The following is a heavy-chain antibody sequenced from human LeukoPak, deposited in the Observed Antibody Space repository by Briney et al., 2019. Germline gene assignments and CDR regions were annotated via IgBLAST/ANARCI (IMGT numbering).Heavy chain of an antibody. CDR1: GNTLTGYY. V-gene: IGHV1-2*06. Sequence: EASVKVSCKASGNTLTGYYIHWIRQAPGQGLEWMGRINANDGGTQYAQHFQGRVTVTRDTSINTAYMELSSLTSDDTALFYCAREKMVLSGTNLYYFDYWGQGTLVTVSS. CDR3: AREKMVLSGTNLYYFDY. J-gene: IGHJ4*02. D-gene: IGHD4/OR15-4a*01. CDR2: INANDGGT.